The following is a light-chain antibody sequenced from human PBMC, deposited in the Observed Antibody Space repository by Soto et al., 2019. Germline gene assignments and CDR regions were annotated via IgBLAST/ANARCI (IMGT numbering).Light chain of an antibody. J-gene: IGLJ3*02. CDR2: EVS. Sequence: QSALTQPASVSGSPGQSITISCTGTSSDVGGYNYVSWYQQHPGKSPKLMIYEVSNRPAGVSDRFSGSKSGNTAPLTISGLQADDEADYYCCSYARGSRAFGGGTQLTVL. CDR3: CSYARGSRA. CDR1: SSDVGGYNY. V-gene: IGLV2-14*01.